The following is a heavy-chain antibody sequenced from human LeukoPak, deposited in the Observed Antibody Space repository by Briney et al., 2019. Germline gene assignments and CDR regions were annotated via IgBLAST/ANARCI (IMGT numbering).Heavy chain of an antibody. D-gene: IGHD3-9*01. CDR3: ASALYYDILTGYPDYFYYMDV. CDR2: INPNSGGT. J-gene: IGHJ6*03. CDR1: GYTLTGYY. Sequence: ASVKVSCKASGYTLTGYYMHWVRQAPGQGLEWMGWINPNSGGTNYAQKFQGRVTMTRDTSITTAYMELSRLRSDDTALYYCASALYYDILTGYPDYFYYMDVWGKGTTVTISS. V-gene: IGHV1-2*02.